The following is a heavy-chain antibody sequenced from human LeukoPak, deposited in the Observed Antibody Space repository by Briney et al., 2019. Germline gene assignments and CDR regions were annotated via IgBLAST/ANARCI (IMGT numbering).Heavy chain of an antibody. Sequence: TGGSLGLSCAASGFTFSSHGMHWVRQAPGKGLEWVAFIRYDGSNKYYADSVKGRFTISRDNSKNTLYLQMNSLRAEDTAVYYCAKDRWELLYYYYYYMDVWGKGTTVTISS. CDR1: GFTFSSHG. CDR2: IRYDGSNK. D-gene: IGHD1-26*01. V-gene: IGHV3-30*02. J-gene: IGHJ6*03. CDR3: AKDRWELLYYYYYYMDV.